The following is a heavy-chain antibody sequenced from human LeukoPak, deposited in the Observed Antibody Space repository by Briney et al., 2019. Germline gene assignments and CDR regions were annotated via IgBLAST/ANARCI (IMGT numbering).Heavy chain of an antibody. D-gene: IGHD3-10*01. CDR3: ARGGGSYYDFDY. CDR1: TGSISGNY. CDR2: IYYGGST. V-gene: IGHV4-59*01. J-gene: IGHJ4*02. Sequence: PSETLSLTCIVSTGSISGNYWSWIRQPPGKGLEWIGYIYYGGSTSYNPSLKSRVTISVDTSKNQFSLRLSSVTAADTAVYYCARGGGSYYDFDYWGQGTLVTVSS.